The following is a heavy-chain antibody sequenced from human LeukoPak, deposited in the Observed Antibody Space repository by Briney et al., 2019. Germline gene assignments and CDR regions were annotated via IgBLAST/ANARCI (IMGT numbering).Heavy chain of an antibody. J-gene: IGHJ6*02. CDR1: GFTFSTYA. CDR2: ISSSSSYI. V-gene: IGHV3-21*01. D-gene: IGHD3-10*01. Sequence: GGSLRLSCAASGFTFSTYAINWVRQAPVKGLEWVSSISSSSSYIYYADSVKGRFTISRDNAKNSLYLQMNSLRAEDTAVYYCARAQAILGDSGMDVWGQGTTVTVSS. CDR3: ARAQAILGDSGMDV.